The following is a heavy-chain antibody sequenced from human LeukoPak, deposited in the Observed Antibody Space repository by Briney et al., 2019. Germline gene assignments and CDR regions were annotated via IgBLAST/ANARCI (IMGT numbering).Heavy chain of an antibody. D-gene: IGHD2-2*01. Sequence: ASVKVSCKVSGYTLTELSMHWVRLAPGKRREWMGGFDPEDGETIYVQKFQGRVTMTEDTSTDTAYMELSSLRSEDTAVYYCVCCSSTSCYGGYYFDYWGQGTLVTVSS. CDR3: VCCSSTSCYGGYYFDY. J-gene: IGHJ4*02. CDR1: GYTLTELS. V-gene: IGHV1-24*01. CDR2: FDPEDGET.